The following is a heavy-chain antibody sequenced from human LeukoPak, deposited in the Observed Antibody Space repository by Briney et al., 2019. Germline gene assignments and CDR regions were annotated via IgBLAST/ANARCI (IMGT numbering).Heavy chain of an antibody. J-gene: IGHJ6*02. CDR2: ISYDGSNK. D-gene: IGHD2-2*03. CDR3: AKDGGWGTGYCSSTSRYWEYGMDV. V-gene: IGHV3-30*18. Sequence: PGRSLRLSCAASGFTFSSYGMHWVRQAPGKGLEWVAVISYDGSNKYYADSVKGRFTISRDNSKNTLYLQMNSLRAEDTAVYYCAKDGGWGTGYCSSTSRYWEYGMDVWGQGTTVTVSS. CDR1: GFTFSSYG.